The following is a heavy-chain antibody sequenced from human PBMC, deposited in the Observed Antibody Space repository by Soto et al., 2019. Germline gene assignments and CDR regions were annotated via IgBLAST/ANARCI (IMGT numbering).Heavy chain of an antibody. CDR3: ASSPAFSSSWYGIPPDPSHGMDV. V-gene: IGHV1-46*01. CDR2: INPSGGIT. J-gene: IGHJ6*02. D-gene: IGHD6-13*01. Sequence: QMQLVQSGAEVKRPGASVRVSCKSSGYTFTSFYIHWVRQAPGQGLEWMGIINPSGGITNFAQRFQGRVTMTRDMSPNTHYMELSSLKSDDTAVYYCASSPAFSSSWYGIPPDPSHGMDVWGQGTTVTVS. CDR1: GYTFTSFY.